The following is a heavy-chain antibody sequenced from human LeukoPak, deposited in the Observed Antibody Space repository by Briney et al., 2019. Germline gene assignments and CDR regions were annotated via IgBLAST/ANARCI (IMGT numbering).Heavy chain of an antibody. CDR2: ITSSSDYI. D-gene: IGHD2-15*01. Sequence: GGSLRLSCADSGFSFSTYNMNWVRQAPGKGLEWVSSITSSSDYIYYADSVKGRLTISRDNAKNSLYLQMNSLRAEDTAVYYCVRDQGYCTGGSCNARFYYYGMDVWGQGTTVTVSS. V-gene: IGHV3-21*01. CDR1: GFSFSTYN. J-gene: IGHJ6*02. CDR3: VRDQGYCTGGSCNARFYYYGMDV.